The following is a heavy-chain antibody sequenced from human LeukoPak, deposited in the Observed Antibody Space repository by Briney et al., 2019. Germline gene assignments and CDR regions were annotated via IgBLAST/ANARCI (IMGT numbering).Heavy chain of an antibody. D-gene: IGHD3-22*01. CDR3: AKDPGLEDYDSSGYYC. J-gene: IGHJ4*02. V-gene: IGHV3-30*02. CDR1: GFTFSSYG. Sequence: GGTLRLSCAASGFTFSSYGMHWVRQAPGKGLEWVAFIRYDGSNKYYADSVKGRFTISRDNSKNTLYLQMNSLRAEDTAVYYCAKDPGLEDYDSSGYYCWGQGTLVTVSS. CDR2: IRYDGSNK.